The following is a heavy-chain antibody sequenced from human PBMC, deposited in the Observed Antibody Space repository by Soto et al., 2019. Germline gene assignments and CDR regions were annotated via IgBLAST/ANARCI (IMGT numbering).Heavy chain of an antibody. CDR3: ARGGFSQYYFDY. D-gene: IGHD3-10*01. V-gene: IGHV1-3*01. CDR2: ISAGNGNT. CDR1: GYTFTSYA. Sequence: GASVKVSCKASGYTFTSYAMHWVRRAPGQRLEWMGWISAGNGNTKYSEKFQGRVTITADKSTSTAYMELSSLRSEDTAVYYCARGGFSQYYFDYWGQGTLVTVSS. J-gene: IGHJ4*02.